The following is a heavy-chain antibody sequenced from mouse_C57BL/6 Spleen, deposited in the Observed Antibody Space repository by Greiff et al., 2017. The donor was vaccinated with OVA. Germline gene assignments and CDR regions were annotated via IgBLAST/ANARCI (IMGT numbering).Heavy chain of an antibody. CDR2: ISDGGSYT. V-gene: IGHV5-4*01. J-gene: IGHJ3*01. CDR1: GFTFSSYA. D-gene: IGHD3-2*02. CDR3: ARDGVGSSGWFAY. Sequence: EVKLQESGGGLVKPGGSLKLSCAASGFTFSSYAMSWVRQTPEKRLEWVATISDGGSYTYYPDNVKGRFTISRDNAKNNLYLQMSHLKSEDTAMYYCARDGVGSSGWFAYWGQGTLVTVSA.